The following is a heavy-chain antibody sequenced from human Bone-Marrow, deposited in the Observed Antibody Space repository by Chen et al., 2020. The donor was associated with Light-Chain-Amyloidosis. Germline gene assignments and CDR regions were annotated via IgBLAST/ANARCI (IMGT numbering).Heavy chain of an antibody. CDR2: IRQVGVAS. Sequence: EVQLVESGGGLVQPGGSLRLSCAASGFMFSNYWMIWVRQAPGKGLEWVANIRQVGVASSFGDSLKARSPTPGDNSKNPLFLQNNSRRFDDRVVFYCGREPFQISGVFDLGAQGPGPPVSS. D-gene: IGHD2-8*01. V-gene: IGHV3-7*01. J-gene: IGHJ3*01. CDR1: GFMFSNYW. CDR3: GREPFQISGVFDL.